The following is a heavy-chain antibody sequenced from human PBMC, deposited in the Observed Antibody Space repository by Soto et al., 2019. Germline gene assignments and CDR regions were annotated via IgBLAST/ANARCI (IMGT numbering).Heavy chain of an antibody. CDR1: GSRISRNSSA. CDR2: IYDRSKWYN. V-gene: IGHV6-1*01. J-gene: IGHJ3*02. CDR3: ARYSSPLSQYALDI. Sequence: SPTHFLPCPIAGSRISRNSSASNWIRQSPSRRLRWLGRIYDRSKWYNDYAVSVESRITFSADTSKNQVSLQLNSVTPEDTAVYYCARYSSPLSQYALDIGGQGPMVNGSS. D-gene: IGHD6-13*01.